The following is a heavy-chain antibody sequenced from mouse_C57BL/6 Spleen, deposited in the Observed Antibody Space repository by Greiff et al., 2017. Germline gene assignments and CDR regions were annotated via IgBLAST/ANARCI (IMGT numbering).Heavy chain of an antibody. CDR1: GYTFTSYW. Sequence: QVQLQQPGAGLVRPGSSVKLSCKASGYTFTSYWMHWVKQRPIQGLEWIGNIDPSDSETHYNQKFKDKATLTVDKSSSTAYMQLSSLTSEDSAVYYCARFYYYGSSYLFDYWGQGTTLTVAS. V-gene: IGHV1-52*01. D-gene: IGHD1-1*01. CDR2: IDPSDSET. J-gene: IGHJ2*01. CDR3: ARFYYYGSSYLFDY.